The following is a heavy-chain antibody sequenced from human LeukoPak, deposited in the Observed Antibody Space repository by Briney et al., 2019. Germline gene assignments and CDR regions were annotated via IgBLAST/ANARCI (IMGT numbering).Heavy chain of an antibody. Sequence: ASVKVSCKAPGYTFTSYDINWVRQATGQGLEWMGWMNPNSGNTGYAQKFQGRVTMTRNTSISTAYMELGSLRSEDTAVYYCARGFVEGLYYYYYYMDVWGKGTTVTVSS. J-gene: IGHJ6*03. V-gene: IGHV1-8*01. CDR3: ARGFVEGLYYYYYYMDV. CDR2: MNPNSGNT. CDR1: GYTFTSYD.